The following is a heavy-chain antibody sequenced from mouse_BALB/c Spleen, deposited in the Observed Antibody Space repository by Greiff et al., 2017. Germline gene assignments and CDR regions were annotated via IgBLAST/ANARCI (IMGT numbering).Heavy chain of an antibody. D-gene: IGHD2-3*01. CDR1: GYSITSDYA. V-gene: IGHV3-2*02. CDR2: ISYSGST. J-gene: IGHJ3*01. Sequence: EVHLVESGPGLVKPSQSLSLTCTVTGYSITSDYAWNWIRQFPGNKLEWMGYISYSGSTSYNPSLKSRISITRDTSKNQFFLQLNSVTTEDTATYYCATLLYDSPAYWGQGTLVTVSA. CDR3: ATLLYDSPAY.